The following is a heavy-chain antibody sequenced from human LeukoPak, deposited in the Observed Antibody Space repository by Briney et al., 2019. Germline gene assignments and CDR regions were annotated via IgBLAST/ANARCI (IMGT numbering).Heavy chain of an antibody. CDR3: VKDSGRSSSFFFDH. D-gene: IGHD6-19*01. CDR2: LSHSSYTT. V-gene: IGHV3-23*01. CDR1: GFVFGEHA. J-gene: IGHJ5*02. Sequence: GGSLRLPCTAAGFVFGEHAMSWVRQSPGRGLEWVSALSHSSYTTNYGDSVKGRFTISRDNSKNVLYLEMTSLRVEDTAVYYCVKDSGRSSSFFFDHWGQGTLVTVSS.